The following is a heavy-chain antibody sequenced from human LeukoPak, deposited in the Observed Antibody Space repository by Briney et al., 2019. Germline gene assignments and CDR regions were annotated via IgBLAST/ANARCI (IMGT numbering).Heavy chain of an antibody. CDR1: GASIRTYY. CDR3: AREPRGRRYDILTGYSHGMDV. CDR2: SSSNGIT. Sequence: SETLSLTCTVSGASIRTYYWSWIRQRPGKGLEWIGYSSSNGITDNDPSLKSRVTISLDTSNNKFSLNLTSVTAADTAVYYCAREPRGRRYDILTGYSHGMDVWGQGTTVTVSS. D-gene: IGHD3-9*01. J-gene: IGHJ6*02. V-gene: IGHV4-59*01.